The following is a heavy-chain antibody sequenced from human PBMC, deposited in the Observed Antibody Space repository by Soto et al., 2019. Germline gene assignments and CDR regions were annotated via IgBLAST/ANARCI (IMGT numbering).Heavy chain of an antibody. D-gene: IGHD2-15*01. CDR1: GFTFSSYA. CDR3: AIGYCSGGSCPMDGDY. V-gene: IGHV3-30-3*01. CDR2: ISYDGGNK. J-gene: IGHJ4*02. Sequence: GGSLRLSCAASGFTFSSYAMHWVRQAPGKGLEWVAVISYDGGNKYYADSVKGRFTISRDNSKNTLYLQMNSLRAEDTAVYYCAIGYCSGGSCPMDGDYWGQGTLVTVSS.